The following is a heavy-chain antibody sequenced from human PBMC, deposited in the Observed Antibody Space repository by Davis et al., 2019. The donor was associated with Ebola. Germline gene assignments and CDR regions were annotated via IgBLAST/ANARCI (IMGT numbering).Heavy chain of an antibody. CDR3: ARHSALPAAMVFDWFDP. CDR1: GGSISSYY. Sequence: SETLSLTCTVSGGSISSYYWSWIRQPPGKGLEWIGEMNRDGGTNYNPSLESRVTISSDMSKKQFSLKLNSVTAADTAVYYCARHSALPAAMVFDWFDPWGQGTLVTVSS. D-gene: IGHD2-2*01. J-gene: IGHJ5*02. V-gene: IGHV4-34*01. CDR2: MNRDGGT.